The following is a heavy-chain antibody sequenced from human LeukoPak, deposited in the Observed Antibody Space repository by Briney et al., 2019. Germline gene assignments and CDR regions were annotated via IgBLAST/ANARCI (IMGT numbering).Heavy chain of an antibody. CDR1: GFNFDDYA. CDR2: INWNGGIR. Sequence: PGGSLRLSCAASGFNFDDYALSWARQAPGKGLEWVSGINWNGGIRVYADSVKGRFTISRDNAKNSVYLLMNSLRAEDTAFYHCARPISSGWYGAFDIWGQGTMVTVSP. J-gene: IGHJ3*02. V-gene: IGHV3-20*01. CDR3: ARPISSGWYGAFDI. D-gene: IGHD6-19*01.